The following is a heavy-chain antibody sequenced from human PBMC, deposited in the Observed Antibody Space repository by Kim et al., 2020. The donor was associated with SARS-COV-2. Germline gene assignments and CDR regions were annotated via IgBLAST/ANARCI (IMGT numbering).Heavy chain of an antibody. D-gene: IGHD2-2*01. J-gene: IGHJ4*02. CDR1: GIPFSNAW. CDR2: IKSTSDGGTA. V-gene: IGHV3-15*01. Sequence: GWSLRLSCAVSGIPFSNAWFNWVRQAPGKGLEWVGRIKSTSDGGTADLAAPVKCRFALSRDDSKNTLYLLMNSLRTDDSAVYYCTTVSMRWGQGTLVTVS. CDR3: TTVSMR.